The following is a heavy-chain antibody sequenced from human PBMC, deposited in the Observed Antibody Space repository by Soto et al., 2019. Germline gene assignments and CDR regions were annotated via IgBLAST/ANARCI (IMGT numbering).Heavy chain of an antibody. CDR1: GGSISSSSYY. CDR3: ARHLTRTGYSSSWYTGWFDP. J-gene: IGHJ5*02. Sequence: QLQLQESGPGLVKPSETLSLTCTVSGGSISSSSYYWGWIRQPPGKGLEWIGSIYYSGSTYYNPSLKSRVTLSVDTSKNHFSRKLSSVTAADTAVYYCARHLTRTGYSSSWYTGWFDPWGQGTLVTVSS. D-gene: IGHD6-13*01. CDR2: IYYSGST. V-gene: IGHV4-39*01.